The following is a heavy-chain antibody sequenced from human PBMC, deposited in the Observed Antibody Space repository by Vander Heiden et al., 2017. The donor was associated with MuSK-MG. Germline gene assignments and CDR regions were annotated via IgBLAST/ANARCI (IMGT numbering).Heavy chain of an antibody. CDR1: GFTFSSYA. J-gene: IGHJ4*02. Sequence: QVQLVESGGGVVQPGRSLRLSCAASGFTFSSYAMHWVRQAPGKGLGWVAVISYDGSNKYYADSVKGRFTISRDNSKNTLYLQMNSLRAEDTAVYYCARMVLVVHPIEQLVLKPGYWGQGTLVTVSS. D-gene: IGHD6-6*01. CDR3: ARMVLVVHPIEQLVLKPGY. V-gene: IGHV3-30-3*01. CDR2: ISYDGSNK.